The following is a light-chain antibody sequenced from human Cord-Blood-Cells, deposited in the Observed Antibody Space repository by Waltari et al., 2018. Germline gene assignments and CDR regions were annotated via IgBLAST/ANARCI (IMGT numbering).Light chain of an antibody. CDR3: SSYTSSSTLYV. CDR2: DVS. J-gene: IGLJ1*01. V-gene: IGLV2-14*01. Sequence: QSALTKPASVSGSPGQSITIPCTATSSDVGGYNYVPWYQQHPGKAPKLMIYDVSNRPSGVSNRFSGSKSGNTASLTISGLQAEDEADYYCSSYTSSSTLYVFGTGTKVTVL. CDR1: SSDVGGYNY.